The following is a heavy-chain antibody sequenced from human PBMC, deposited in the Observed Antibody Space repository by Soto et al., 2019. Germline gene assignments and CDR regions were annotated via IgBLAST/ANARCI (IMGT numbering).Heavy chain of an antibody. CDR3: ARDYALSSPYCGGDCYPDPLHDY. Sequence: ASVKVSCKASGYTFTSYGISWVRQAPGQGLEWMGWISAYNGNTNYAQKLQGRVTMTTDTSTSTAYMELRSLRSDDTAVYYCARDYALSSPYCGGDCYPDPLHDYWGQGTLVTVSS. V-gene: IGHV1-18*01. CDR1: GYTFTSYG. J-gene: IGHJ4*02. CDR2: ISAYNGNT. D-gene: IGHD2-21*01.